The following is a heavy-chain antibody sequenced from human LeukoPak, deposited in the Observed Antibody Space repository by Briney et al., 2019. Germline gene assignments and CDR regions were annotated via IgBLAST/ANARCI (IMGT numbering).Heavy chain of an antibody. CDR2: ISGGTT. CDR3: SRGSGWLSVY. CDR1: GFTFGDYL. J-gene: IGHJ4*02. D-gene: IGHD6-19*01. V-gene: IGHV3-49*01. Sequence: GGSLRLSCTASGFTFGDYLMSWFRQAPGRGLEWIGFISGGTTEYTASVKGRFTISRDDSTSIAYLQMNSLTTEDTAVYYCSRGSGWLSVYWGQGTLVTVSS.